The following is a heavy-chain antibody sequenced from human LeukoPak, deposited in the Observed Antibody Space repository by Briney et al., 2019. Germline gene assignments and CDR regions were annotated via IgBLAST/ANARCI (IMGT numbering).Heavy chain of an antibody. CDR3: AKDSTYYYDSSGYYRDYFDY. J-gene: IGHJ4*02. CDR2: ISGSGGST. D-gene: IGHD3-22*01. Sequence: GGSLRLSCAASGFTFSSYSMNWVRQAPGKGLEWVSAISGSGGSTYYADSVKGRFTISRDNSKNTLYLQMNSLRAEDTAVYYCAKDSTYYYDSSGYYRDYFDYWGQGTLVTVSS. CDR1: GFTFSSYS. V-gene: IGHV3-23*01.